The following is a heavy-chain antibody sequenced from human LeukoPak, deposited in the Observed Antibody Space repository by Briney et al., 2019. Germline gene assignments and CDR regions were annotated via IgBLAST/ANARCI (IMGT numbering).Heavy chain of an antibody. D-gene: IGHD2-15*01. CDR3: ARALTSRYCSGGSCYHSY. J-gene: IGHJ4*02. V-gene: IGHV4-34*01. Sequence: SETLSLTCAVYIDSFTNYYWNWIRQPPGKGLEWIGEINHSGSTNYNPSLKSRVTISVDTSKNQFSLKLSSVTAADTAVYYCARALTSRYCSGGSCYHSYWGQGTLVTVSS. CDR1: IDSFTNYY. CDR2: INHSGST.